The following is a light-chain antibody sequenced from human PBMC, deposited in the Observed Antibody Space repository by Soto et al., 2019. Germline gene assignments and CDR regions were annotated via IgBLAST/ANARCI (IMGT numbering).Light chain of an antibody. CDR3: QQFNSFSIT. CDR1: QGISSA. CDR2: DAS. V-gene: IGKV1-13*02. Sequence: AIQLTQSPSSLSASVGDRVIITCRASQGISSALAWYQQKPGKAPKLLVYDASRLQSGVRSRFSGSGSGTDFTLTVSSLQPEDFATYYCQQFNSFSITFGQGTRLEIK. J-gene: IGKJ5*01.